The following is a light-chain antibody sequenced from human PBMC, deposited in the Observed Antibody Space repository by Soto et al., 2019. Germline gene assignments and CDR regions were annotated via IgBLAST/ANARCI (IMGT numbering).Light chain of an antibody. J-gene: IGKJ4*01. Sequence: DIQMTQSPSSLSASVGDRVTITCRASQGIRSWLVRYQQKPETAPKPLIYGASSLQSGVPSRFSGSGSGTDFTLTISSLQPEDFATYYCQQYDSFPRTFGGGTKVDIK. V-gene: IGKV1D-16*01. CDR2: GAS. CDR3: QQYDSFPRT. CDR1: QGIRSW.